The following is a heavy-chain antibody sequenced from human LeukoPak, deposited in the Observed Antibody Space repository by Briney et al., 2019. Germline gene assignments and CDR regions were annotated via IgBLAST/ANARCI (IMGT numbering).Heavy chain of an antibody. CDR3: ARRSLLLDAFDI. J-gene: IGHJ3*02. CDR1: GGSVSSGSYY. D-gene: IGHD2-15*01. CDR2: IYYSGST. Sequence: SETLSLTCTVSGGSVSSGSYYWSWIRQPPGKGLEWIGYIYYSGSTNYNPSLKSRVTISVDTSKNQFSLKLSSVTAADTAVYYCARRSLLLDAFDIWGQGTMVTVSS. V-gene: IGHV4-61*01.